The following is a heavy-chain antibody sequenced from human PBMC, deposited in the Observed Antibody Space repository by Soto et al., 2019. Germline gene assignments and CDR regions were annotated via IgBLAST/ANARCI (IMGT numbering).Heavy chain of an antibody. CDR1: GGSITTNGHY. J-gene: IGHJ4*02. CDR3: AREKWGFDS. V-gene: IGHV4-31*03. D-gene: IGHD1-26*01. Sequence: QVQLQESGPELVKPSQTLSLTCSVSGGSITTNGHYWTWIRQHPGQGLEWIAYIYYTGNSYLNPSLKSRLSISVDTSKNQFSLALRSVTAADTAVYYCAREKWGFDSWGQGTLVTVSS. CDR2: IYYTGNS.